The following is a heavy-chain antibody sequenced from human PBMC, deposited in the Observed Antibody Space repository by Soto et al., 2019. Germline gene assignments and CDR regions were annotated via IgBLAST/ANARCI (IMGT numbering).Heavy chain of an antibody. Sequence: SETLSLTCTVSGASVSSGDYYWSCIRQPPGKGLEWIGYIYSSGGSYYNPPLKGRLTISIDTSKNQFSLKLNSVTVADTAIYYCVGTGTTDDYWGRGTLVTVPQ. D-gene: IGHD1-1*01. CDR1: GASVSSGDYY. CDR3: VGTGTTDDY. J-gene: IGHJ4*02. V-gene: IGHV4-30-4*01. CDR2: IYSSGGS.